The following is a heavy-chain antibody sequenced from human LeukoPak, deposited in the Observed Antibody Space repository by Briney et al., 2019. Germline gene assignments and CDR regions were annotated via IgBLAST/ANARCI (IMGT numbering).Heavy chain of an antibody. CDR3: VRDSSSPTHNFDY. Sequence: SETLSLTCSVSGGSISSYYWSWIRQPAGKGLEWIGRIYASGSPDYNPSLKSRVTMSVDTSKNQCSLKVSSVTAADTAVYYYVRDSSSPTHNFDYWGQGTLVTVSS. V-gene: IGHV4-4*07. CDR2: IYASGSP. D-gene: IGHD6-13*01. CDR1: GGSISSYY. J-gene: IGHJ4*02.